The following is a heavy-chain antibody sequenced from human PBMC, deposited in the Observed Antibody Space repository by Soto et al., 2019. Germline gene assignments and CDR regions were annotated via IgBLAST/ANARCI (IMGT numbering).Heavy chain of an antibody. CDR1: GFTFISYI. V-gene: IGHV3-21*01. CDR2: ISSSGSFM. D-gene: IGHD3-3*01. CDR3: ARDPKTGNKLEWLDY. Sequence: PGDSLNISCASSGFTFISYIMFFVRQAPGKGLEWVSSISSSGSFMNYADSVKGRFTISRDNAKNSLYLQMSSLKDEDTAVYYCARDPKTGNKLEWLDYWGQGTMVNVSS. J-gene: IGHJ4*02.